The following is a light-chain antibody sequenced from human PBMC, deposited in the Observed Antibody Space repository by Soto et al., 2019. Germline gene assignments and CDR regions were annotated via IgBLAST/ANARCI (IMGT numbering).Light chain of an antibody. Sequence: DIQMTQSPSSLSATVGDRVTITCRASQDISNYLAWHQQKPGKVPKLLIYAASTLQPGVPSRFSGSGSGTDFTLTISSLQPEDVATYYCQKYNGAPPETFGPGTKVDIK. CDR3: QKYNGAPPET. CDR2: AAS. J-gene: IGKJ3*01. V-gene: IGKV1-27*01. CDR1: QDISNY.